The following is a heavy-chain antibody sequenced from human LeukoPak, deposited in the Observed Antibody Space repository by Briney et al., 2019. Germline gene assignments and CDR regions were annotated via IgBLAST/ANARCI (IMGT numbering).Heavy chain of an antibody. D-gene: IGHD6-19*01. CDR2: IYYSGST. Sequence: SETLSLTCTVSGGSISSSSYYWGWIRQPPGKGLEWIGSIYYSGSTNYNPSLKSRVTISVDTSKTQFSLKLSSVTAADTAVYYCARDVGAGFDYWGQGTLVTVSS. V-gene: IGHV4-39*07. CDR3: ARDVGAGFDY. J-gene: IGHJ4*02. CDR1: GGSISSSSYY.